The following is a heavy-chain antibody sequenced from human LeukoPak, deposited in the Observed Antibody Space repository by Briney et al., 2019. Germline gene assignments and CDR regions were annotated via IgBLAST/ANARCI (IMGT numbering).Heavy chain of an antibody. J-gene: IGHJ4*02. CDR1: GYSISSGYY. V-gene: IGHV4-38-2*02. Sequence: SETLSLTCTVSGYSISSGYYWGWIRQPPGKGLEWIGSIYHSGSTYYNPSLKSRVTISVDTSKNQFSLKLSSVTAADTAVYYCARSDHVWGSYRFDYWGQGTLVTVSS. CDR2: IYHSGST. CDR3: ARSDHVWGSYRFDY. D-gene: IGHD3-16*02.